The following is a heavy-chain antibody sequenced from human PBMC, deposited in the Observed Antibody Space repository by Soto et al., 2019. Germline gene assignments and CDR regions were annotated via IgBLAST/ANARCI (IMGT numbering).Heavy chain of an antibody. CDR1: GGSISSGGYY. V-gene: IGHV4-31*03. Sequence: SETLSLTCTVSGGSISSGGYYWSWIRQHPGKGLEWIGYIYYSGSTYYNPSLKSRVTISVDTSKNQFSLKLSSVTAADTAVYYCARDCGLLWFGDTRVYGMDVWGQGTTVTVSS. CDR2: IYYSGST. J-gene: IGHJ6*02. CDR3: ARDCGLLWFGDTRVYGMDV. D-gene: IGHD3-10*01.